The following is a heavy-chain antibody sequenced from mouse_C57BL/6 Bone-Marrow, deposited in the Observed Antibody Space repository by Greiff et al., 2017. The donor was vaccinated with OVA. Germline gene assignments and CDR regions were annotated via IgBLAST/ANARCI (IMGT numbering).Heavy chain of an antibody. CDR3: ARLYGSSYDYFDY. D-gene: IGHD1-1*01. J-gene: IGHJ2*01. CDR2: INPNNGGT. V-gene: IGHV1-26*01. CDR1: GYTFTDYY. Sequence: EVKLQQSGPELVKPGASVKISCKASGYTFTDYYMNWVKQSHGKSLEWIGDINPNNGGTSYNQKFKGKATLTVDKSSSTAYMELRSLTSEDSAVYYCARLYGSSYDYFDYWGQGTTLTVSS.